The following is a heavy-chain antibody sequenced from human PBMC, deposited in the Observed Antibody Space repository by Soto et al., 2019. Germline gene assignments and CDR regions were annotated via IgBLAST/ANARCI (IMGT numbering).Heavy chain of an antibody. Sequence: SMSLTCTVSGGCISRGGCYWSWIRQHPGKGLEWIGYIYYSGSTYYNPSLRSRVTISVDTSKNQFYLKLSSVTAANTAVYYCASVLRCSGGSCYRPKNYLYNGRQETRVTISS. D-gene: IGHD2-15*01. V-gene: IGHV4-31*03. CDR3: ASVLRCSGGSCYRPKNYLYN. J-gene: IGHJ4*01. CDR2: IYYSGST. CDR1: GGCISRGGCY.